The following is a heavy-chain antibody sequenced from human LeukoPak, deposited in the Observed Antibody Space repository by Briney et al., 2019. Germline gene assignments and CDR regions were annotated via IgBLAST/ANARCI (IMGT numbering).Heavy chain of an antibody. CDR3: AREKYQLLFSYYYYYMDV. V-gene: IGHV1-2*02. J-gene: IGHJ6*03. CDR1: GYTFTGYY. CDR2: INPNSGGT. Sequence: ASVTVSCKASGYTFTGYYMHWVRQAPGQGLEWMGWINPNSGGTNYAQKFQGRVTMTRDTSISTAYMELSRLRSDDTAVYYCAREKYQLLFSYYYYYMDVCGKGTTVTVSS. D-gene: IGHD2-2*01.